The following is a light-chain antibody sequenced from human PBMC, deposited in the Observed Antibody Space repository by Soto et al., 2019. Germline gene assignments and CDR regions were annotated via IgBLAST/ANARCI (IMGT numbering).Light chain of an antibody. CDR1: QRISSW. Sequence: IQMTQSPSTLSASVGDRVTITCRASQRISSWLAWYQQKPGKAPHLLIYDASSLESGVPSRFSGSGSGTEFTLTFSSLQPDDFATYYCQQYNSYLGTFGQGTKVEIK. CDR2: DAS. CDR3: QQYNSYLGT. V-gene: IGKV1-5*01. J-gene: IGKJ1*01.